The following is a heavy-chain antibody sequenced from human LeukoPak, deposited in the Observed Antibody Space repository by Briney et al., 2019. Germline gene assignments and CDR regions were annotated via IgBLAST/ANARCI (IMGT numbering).Heavy chain of an antibody. CDR3: ARAGIAARLFDY. Sequence: SETLSLTCTVSGGSISSSNYYWGWIRRPPGKGLEWIGSIYYSGSTYYNPSLKSRVTISVDTSKNQFSLKLSSVTAADTAVYYCARAGIAARLFDYWGQGTLVTVSS. CDR1: GGSISSSNYY. J-gene: IGHJ4*02. V-gene: IGHV4-39*07. D-gene: IGHD6-6*01. CDR2: IYYSGST.